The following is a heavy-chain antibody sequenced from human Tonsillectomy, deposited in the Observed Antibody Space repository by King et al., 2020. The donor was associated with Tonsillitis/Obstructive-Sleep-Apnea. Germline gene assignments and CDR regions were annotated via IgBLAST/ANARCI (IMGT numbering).Heavy chain of an antibody. Sequence: VQLVESGSELKKPGASVKVSYKASGYTFTNFAMNWVRQAPGQGLEWMGWINTNTGNPTYAQGFTGRFVFSLDTSVSTAYVQISSLKAEDTAVYYCARDASSSDYDSDPRVYWGQGTLVTVSS. CDR3: ARDASSSDYDSDPRVY. J-gene: IGHJ4*02. CDR1: GYTFTNFA. D-gene: IGHD5-12*01. V-gene: IGHV7-4-1*02. CDR2: INTNTGNP.